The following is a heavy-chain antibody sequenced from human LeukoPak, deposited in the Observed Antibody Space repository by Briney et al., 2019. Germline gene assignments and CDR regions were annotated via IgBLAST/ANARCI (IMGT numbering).Heavy chain of an antibody. CDR2: IYYSGST. J-gene: IGHJ4*02. CDR1: GGSISSGGYY. CDR3: ARFRRDYVVDC. D-gene: IGHD3-16*01. V-gene: IGHV4-31*03. Sequence: SETLCLTCTVSGGSISSGGYYWSWIRQHPGKGLEWIGYIYYSGSTYYNPSLKSRVTISVDTSKNQFSLKLSSVTAADTAVYYCARFRRDYVVDCWGQGTLVTVSS.